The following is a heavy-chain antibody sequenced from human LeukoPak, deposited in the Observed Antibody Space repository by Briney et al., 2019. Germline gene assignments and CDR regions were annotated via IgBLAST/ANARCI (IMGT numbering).Heavy chain of an antibody. Sequence: GGSLRLSCAASGFTFSSYSMNWVRQAPGKGLEWVSYISSSSSTIYYADSVKGRFTISRDNAKNSLYLQINSLRAEDTAVYYCASNGSRDYWGQGTLVTVSS. J-gene: IGHJ4*02. V-gene: IGHV3-48*01. CDR1: GFTFSSYS. CDR3: ASNGSRDY. CDR2: ISSSSSTI.